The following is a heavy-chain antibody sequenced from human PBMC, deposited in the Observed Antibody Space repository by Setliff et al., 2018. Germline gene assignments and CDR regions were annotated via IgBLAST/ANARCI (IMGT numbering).Heavy chain of an antibody. Sequence: GASVKVSCKASGSTLSNSILNWVRQAPGQGLEWMGWISAHTGNTYYTPKLHGRVTLTTDTSTSTAYMELRSLGSDDTAVYYCSRLVRYCTRTTCQRLSGGEFWGQGTLVTVSS. D-gene: IGHD2-8*01. CDR2: ISAHTGNT. CDR1: GSTLSNSI. V-gene: IGHV1-18*01. CDR3: SRLVRYCTRTTCQRLSGGEF. J-gene: IGHJ4*02.